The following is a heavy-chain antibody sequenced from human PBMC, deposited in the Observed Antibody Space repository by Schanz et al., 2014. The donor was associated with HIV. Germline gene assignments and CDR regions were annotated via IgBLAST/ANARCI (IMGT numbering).Heavy chain of an antibody. Sequence: QVQLVESGGGVVQPGRSLRLSCTASGFTFSSSGMHWVRQAPGKGLEWVAAMGYDESHKGYEDSVKGRFTISRDNSKNTVYLQMDSLRAEDTAVYYCEKDLLSRYCSGGSCYSSYWGQGTLVTVSS. CDR3: EKDLLSRYCSGGSCYSSY. V-gene: IGHV3-33*06. J-gene: IGHJ4*02. CDR1: GFTFSSSG. D-gene: IGHD2-15*01. CDR2: MGYDESHK.